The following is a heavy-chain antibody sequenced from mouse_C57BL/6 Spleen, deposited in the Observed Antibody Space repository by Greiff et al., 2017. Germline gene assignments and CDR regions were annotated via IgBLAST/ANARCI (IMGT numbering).Heavy chain of an antibody. CDR3: KRGDYDGTWCAY. CDR1: GYTFTSYW. CDR2: IYPGNSDT. D-gene: IGHD2-4*01. Sequence: EVQLQQSGTVLARPGASVKMSCKTSGYTFTSYWMHWVKQRPGQGLEWIGAIYPGNSDTSYNQKFKGKAKLTAVTSASTAYMELSSLTNEDSAVYYCKRGDYDGTWCAYWGQGTLVTVSA. V-gene: IGHV1-5*01. J-gene: IGHJ3*01.